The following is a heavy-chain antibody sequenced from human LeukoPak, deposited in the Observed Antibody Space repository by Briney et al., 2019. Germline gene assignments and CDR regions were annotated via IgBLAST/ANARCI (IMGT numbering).Heavy chain of an antibody. CDR3: ARIRGQLDY. J-gene: IGHJ4*02. CDR1: GFTFSNYA. Sequence: GGSLRLSCAASGFTFSNYAMSWVRQAPGKGLEWVSVIYSGGSTYYADSVKGRFTISRRNSKNTLYLQMNSLRAEDTAVYYCARIRGQLDYWGQGTLVTVSS. CDR2: IYSGGST. V-gene: IGHV3-53*04.